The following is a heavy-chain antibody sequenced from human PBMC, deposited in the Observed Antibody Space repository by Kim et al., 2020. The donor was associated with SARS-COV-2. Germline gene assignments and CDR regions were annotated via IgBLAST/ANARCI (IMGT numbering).Heavy chain of an antibody. D-gene: IGHD5-12*01. CDR3: ARGDRVATICHYYYYLDV. V-gene: IGHV4-59*01. Sequence: SETLSLTCTVSGGSISSYYWSWIRQPPGKGLEWIGYIYYSGSTNYNPSLKSRVTISVDTSKNQFSLKLSSVTAADTAVYYCARGDRVATICHYYYYLDVWGKDTTVPVSS. CDR2: IYYSGST. J-gene: IGHJ6*03. CDR1: GGSISSYY.